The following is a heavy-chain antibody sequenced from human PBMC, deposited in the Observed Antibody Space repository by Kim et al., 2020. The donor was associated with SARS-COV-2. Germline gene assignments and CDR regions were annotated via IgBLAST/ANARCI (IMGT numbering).Heavy chain of an antibody. CDR1: GFSFRDHY. CDR2: IDNTGTAL. J-gene: IGHJ4*02. D-gene: IGHD5-18*01. CDR3: TRDPDTSSKVDY. V-gene: IGHV3-11*04. Sequence: GGSLRLSCGASGFSFRDHYMSWIRQAPGKGLQWVAYIDNTGTALYYADSVKGRFTISRDNSKNSLYLQMNSLTAEDTAVYYCTRDPDTSSKVDYWGQGTLVTVSS.